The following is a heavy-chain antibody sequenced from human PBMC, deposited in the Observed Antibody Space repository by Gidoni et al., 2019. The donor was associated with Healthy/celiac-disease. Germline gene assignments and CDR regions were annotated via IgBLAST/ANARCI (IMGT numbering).Heavy chain of an antibody. Sequence: QVQLVQSGAEVKKPGASVQVSCKASGYTFTSYYMHWVRQAPGQGLEWMGIINPSGGSTSYAQKFQGRVTMTRDTSTSTVYMELSSLRSEDTAVYYCASYSSSSLAFDYWGQGTLVTVSS. D-gene: IGHD6-6*01. V-gene: IGHV1-46*01. CDR1: GYTFTSYY. J-gene: IGHJ4*02. CDR3: ASYSSSSLAFDY. CDR2: INPSGGST.